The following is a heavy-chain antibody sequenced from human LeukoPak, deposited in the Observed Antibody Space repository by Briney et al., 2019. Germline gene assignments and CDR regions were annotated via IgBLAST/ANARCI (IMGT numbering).Heavy chain of an antibody. CDR1: GFTVSSNY. J-gene: IGHJ2*01. CDR3: AKHPLYSSSSDWYFDL. Sequence: GGYLRLSCAASGFTVSSNYMSWVRQAPGKGLEWVSAISDSGSSTYYADSVKGRFTISRDNSKNTLYLQMNSLRAEDTAVYYCAKHPLYSSSSDWYFDLWGRGTLVTVSS. CDR2: ISDSGSST. D-gene: IGHD6-6*01. V-gene: IGHV3-23*01.